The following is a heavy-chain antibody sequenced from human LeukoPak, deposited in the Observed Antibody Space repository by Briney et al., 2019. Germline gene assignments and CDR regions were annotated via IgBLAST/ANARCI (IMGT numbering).Heavy chain of an antibody. Sequence: ASVKVSCKASGYTFTSYGISWVRQAPGQGLEWMGWISAYNGNTNYAQNLQGRVTMTTDTSMSTGYRELRSLRSDDTAVYYCARLGSSGWNGPGYWGQGTLVTVSS. CDR2: ISAYNGNT. CDR3: ARLGSSGWNGPGY. V-gene: IGHV1-18*01. J-gene: IGHJ4*02. CDR1: GYTFTSYG. D-gene: IGHD6-19*01.